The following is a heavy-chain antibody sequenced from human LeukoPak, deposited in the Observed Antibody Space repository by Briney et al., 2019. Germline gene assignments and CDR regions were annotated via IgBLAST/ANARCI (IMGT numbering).Heavy chain of an antibody. CDR1: GFTFSSYS. J-gene: IGHJ4*02. CDR2: ISGSGGST. D-gene: IGHD6-13*01. CDR3: AKPIFRQMAAAGEFDY. Sequence: GGSLRLSCAASGFTFSSYSMNWVRQAPGKGLEWVSAISGSGGSTYYADSVKGRFTISRDNSKNTFYLQMNSLGAEDTAVYYCAKPIFRQMAAAGEFDYWGQGTLVTVSS. V-gene: IGHV3-23*01.